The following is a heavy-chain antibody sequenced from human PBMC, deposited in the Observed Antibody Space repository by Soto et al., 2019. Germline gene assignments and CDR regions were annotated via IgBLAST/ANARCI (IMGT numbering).Heavy chain of an antibody. Sequence: QVQLVQSGAEVKKPGASVKVSCKASGYTFTSYAMHWVRQAPGQRLEWMGWINAGNGNTKYSQKFQGRVTITRDTSASTAYMELSSLRSEDTAVYYCVYVDIVATIIHWGQGTLVTVSS. V-gene: IGHV1-3*01. CDR1: GYTFTSYA. D-gene: IGHD5-12*01. J-gene: IGHJ4*02. CDR3: VYVDIVATIIH. CDR2: INAGNGNT.